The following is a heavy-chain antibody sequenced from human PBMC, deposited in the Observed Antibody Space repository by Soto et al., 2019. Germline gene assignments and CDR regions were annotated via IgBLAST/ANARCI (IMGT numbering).Heavy chain of an antibody. Sequence: EVQLVESGGGLVQPGRSLRLSCAASGFTFDDYAMHWVRQSPGKCLELVSTISGNSGRIGYADSVEGRFTSSRDNAKNSRYLRMKCLRADDTALYYCATGYYYDRGYYFDYWGQGTLVTVS. CDR1: GFTFDDYA. V-gene: IGHV3-9*01. J-gene: IGHJ4*02. CDR3: ATGYYYDRGYYFDY. CDR2: ISGNSGRI. D-gene: IGHD3-22*01.